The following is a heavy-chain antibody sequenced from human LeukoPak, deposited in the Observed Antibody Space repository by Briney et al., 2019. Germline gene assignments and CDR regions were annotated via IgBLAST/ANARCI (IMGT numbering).Heavy chain of an antibody. D-gene: IGHD1-26*01. CDR1: GYTFTSYN. CDR2: ISAYSGNT. V-gene: IGHV1-18*01. CDR3: ARDRGIVGAKPIFDN. J-gene: IGHJ4*02. Sequence: ASVKVSCKTSGYTFTSYNINWVRQAPGQGLEWMGWISAYSGNTNYAQKLQGRVTMTTDTSTNTAYMDLRGLISDDTAVYYCARDRGIVGAKPIFDNWGQGTLVTDSS.